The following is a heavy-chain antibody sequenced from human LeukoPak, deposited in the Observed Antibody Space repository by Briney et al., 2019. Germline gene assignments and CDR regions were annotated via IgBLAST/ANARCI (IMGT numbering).Heavy chain of an antibody. CDR1: GFTFDDYA. J-gene: IGHJ3*02. Sequence: SGGSLRLSCAASGFTFDDYAMHWVRQAPGKGLEWVSGISWNSGSIGYADSVKGRFTISRDNAKNSLYLQMNSLRSEDTAVYYCARDLGSSSWYSTNFDIWGQGTIVTVSS. D-gene: IGHD6-13*01. V-gene: IGHV3-9*01. CDR2: ISWNSGSI. CDR3: ARDLGSSSWYSTNFDI.